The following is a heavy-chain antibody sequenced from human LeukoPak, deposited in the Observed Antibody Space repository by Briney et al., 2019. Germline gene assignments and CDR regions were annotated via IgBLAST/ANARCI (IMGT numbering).Heavy chain of an antibody. CDR2: MSHSGGS. V-gene: IGHV4-39*01. Sequence: PSETLSLTCTVSGGSMSSSNYFWAWIRQPPGKGLEWIGSMSHSGGSYYNPSLKSRITISVDTSKSQFSLKLTSVTAADTAVYYCATLTTVVTAYYFDYWGQGTLVTVSS. J-gene: IGHJ4*02. CDR1: GGSMSSSNYF. D-gene: IGHD4-23*01. CDR3: ATLTTVVTAYYFDY.